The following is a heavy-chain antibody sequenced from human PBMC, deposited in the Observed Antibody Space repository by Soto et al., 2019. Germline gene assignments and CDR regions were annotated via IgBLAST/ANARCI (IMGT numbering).Heavy chain of an antibody. J-gene: IGHJ6*02. D-gene: IGHD3-22*01. CDR2: ISSSGSTI. CDR3: ARDRAQYYYDSSGYSLGYYYYGMDV. V-gene: IGHV3-48*03. CDR1: GFTFSSYE. Sequence: PGGSLRLSCAASGFTFSSYEMNWVRQAPGKGLEWVSYISSSGSTIYYADSVKGRFTISRDNAKNSLYLQMNSLRAEDTAVYYCARDRAQYYYDSSGYSLGYYYYGMDVWDQGTTVTVSS.